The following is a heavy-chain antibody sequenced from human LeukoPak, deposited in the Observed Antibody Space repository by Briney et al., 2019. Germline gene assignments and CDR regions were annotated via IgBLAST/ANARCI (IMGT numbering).Heavy chain of an antibody. CDR1: GFTFSSYG. CDR2: IWYDGSNK. J-gene: IGHJ3*02. CDR3: AKIGYCSSASCLGDTFEI. Sequence: PGRSLRLSCAASGFTFSSYGMHWVRQAPGKGLEWVAVIWYDGSNKYYVDSVKGRFIISRDNSKNTLYLQMNSLRPEDTAVYYCAKIGYCSSASCLGDTFEIWGQGTMVTVSS. V-gene: IGHV3-33*06. D-gene: IGHD2-2*01.